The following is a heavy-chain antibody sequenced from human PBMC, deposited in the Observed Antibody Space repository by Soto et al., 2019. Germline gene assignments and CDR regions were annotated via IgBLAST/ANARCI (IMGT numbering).Heavy chain of an antibody. D-gene: IGHD6-19*01. J-gene: IGHJ5*02. Sequence: PSETLSLTCTVSGGSFSPNYWAWIRQPPGKGLEWVGYIYYSGTTRYNPSLESRVTLSLETSKSQFSLRLSSVTASDTATYYCAHRPIVVSGTRGFAWFDPWGQGTLVTVS. V-gene: IGHV4-59*08. CDR2: IYYSGTT. CDR3: AHRPIVVSGTRGFAWFDP. CDR1: GGSFSPNY.